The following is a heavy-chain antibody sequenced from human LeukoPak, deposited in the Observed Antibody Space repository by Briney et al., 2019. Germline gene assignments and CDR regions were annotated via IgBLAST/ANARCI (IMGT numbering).Heavy chain of an antibody. D-gene: IGHD6-19*01. CDR2: INHSGST. J-gene: IGHJ5*02. CDR1: GYSIRSSNW. CDR3: ARGQAAVAGSFSGWFDP. V-gene: IGHV4-28*03. Sequence: SDTLSLTCAVSGYSIRSSNWWGWIRQPPGKGLEWIGEINHSGSTNYNPSLKSRVTISVDTSKNQFSLKLSSVTAADTAVYYCARGQAAVAGSFSGWFDPWGQGTLVTVSS.